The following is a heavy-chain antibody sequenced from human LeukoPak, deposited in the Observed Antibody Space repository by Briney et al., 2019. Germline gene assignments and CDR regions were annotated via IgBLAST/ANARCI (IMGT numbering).Heavy chain of an antibody. CDR2: IYSGGST. CDR3: ARGPQPYDYALGY. J-gene: IGHJ4*02. D-gene: IGHD3-16*01. V-gene: IGHV3-53*01. Sequence: GGSLRLSCAASGFTVSSNYMSWVRQAPGKGLEWVSVIYSGGSTYYADSVKGRFTISRDNSKNTLYLQMNSLRAEDTAVYYCARGPQPYDYALGYWGQGILVTVSS. CDR1: GFTVSSNY.